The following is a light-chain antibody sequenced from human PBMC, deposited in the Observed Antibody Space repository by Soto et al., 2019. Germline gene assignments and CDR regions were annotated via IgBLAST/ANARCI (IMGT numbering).Light chain of an antibody. CDR1: QNIINY. CDR2: VAS. CDR3: QQSYNAPIT. J-gene: IGKJ5*01. Sequence: QSPSSLSASVGDRVTITCRASQNIINYLNWYQQKPGKAPQLLIYVASRLESGVPSRFRGSGSGTDFTLTISSLQPEDFATYYCQQSYNAPITFGQGTRLEIK. V-gene: IGKV1-39*01.